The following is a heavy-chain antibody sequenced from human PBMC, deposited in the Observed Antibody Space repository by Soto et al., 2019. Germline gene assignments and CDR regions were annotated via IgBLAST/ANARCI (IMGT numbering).Heavy chain of an antibody. CDR1: GFTFSSDG. CDR2: IWYDGSNK. Sequence: GGSLRLSCAASGFTFSSDGMHWVRQAPGKGLEWVAVIWYDGSNKYYADSVKGRFTISRDNSKNTLYLQMNSLRAEDTAVYYCAADYYYYMDVWGKGTTVTVSS. CDR3: AADYYYYMDV. J-gene: IGHJ6*03. V-gene: IGHV3-33*01.